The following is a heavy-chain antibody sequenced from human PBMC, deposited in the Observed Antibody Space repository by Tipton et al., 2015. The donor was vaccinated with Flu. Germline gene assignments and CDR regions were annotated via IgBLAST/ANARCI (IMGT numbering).Heavy chain of an antibody. CDR3: AKQLDP. Sequence: TLSLTCSVSGDSMSIGGYYWTWIRQRPGKGLEWIGYIYYSGRSLYTPSLKSRLTISVDKSKNQFSLRLNSVTAADTAVYYCAKQLDPWGQGILVAVSS. J-gene: IGHJ5*02. CDR1: GDSMSIGGYY. V-gene: IGHV4-31*03. CDR2: IYYSGRS.